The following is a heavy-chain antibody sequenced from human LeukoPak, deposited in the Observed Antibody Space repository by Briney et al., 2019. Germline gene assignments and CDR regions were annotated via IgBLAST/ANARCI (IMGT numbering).Heavy chain of an antibody. J-gene: IGHJ4*02. V-gene: IGHV4-59*01. CDR2: IYYSGST. D-gene: IGHD3-22*01. Sequence: PSETLSLTCTVSGGSISSYYWSWIRQPPGKGLEWIGYIYYSGSTNYNPSLKSRVTISVDTSKNQFSLKLSSVTAADTAVYYCARATVGDYYDSSGPPPPHLIGAFDYWGQGTLVTVSS. CDR3: ARATVGDYYDSSGPPPPHLIGAFDY. CDR1: GGSISSYY.